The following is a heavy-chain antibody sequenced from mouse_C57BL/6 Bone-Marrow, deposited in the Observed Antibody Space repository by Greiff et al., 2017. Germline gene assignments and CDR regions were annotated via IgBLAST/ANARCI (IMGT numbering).Heavy chain of an antibody. CDR1: GYTFTSYW. CDR2: IDPSDSYT. CDR3: ARELRLAAWCAY. D-gene: IGHD3-2*02. Sequence: QVQLQQPGAELVMPGASVKLSCKASGYTFTSYWMHWVKQRPGQGLEWIGEIDPSDSYTNYNQKFKGKSTLTVDKSSSTAYMQLSSLTSEDSAVYYCARELRLAAWCAYWGQGTLVTVSA. J-gene: IGHJ3*01. V-gene: IGHV1-69*01.